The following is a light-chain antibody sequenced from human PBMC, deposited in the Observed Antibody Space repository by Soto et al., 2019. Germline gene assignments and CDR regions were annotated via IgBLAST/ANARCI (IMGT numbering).Light chain of an antibody. V-gene: IGKV3-20*01. CDR3: QQYGSLSWT. J-gene: IGKJ1*01. CDR2: AAS. Sequence: DIVMTQSPATLSVAPGERVTFSCRASESVNSNLAWFQQKGGQAPRLLIYAASSRPTGIPDRFSGSGSGTDFTLTISRLEPEDFAVYYCQQYGSLSWTFGQGTKVDI. CDR1: ESVNSN.